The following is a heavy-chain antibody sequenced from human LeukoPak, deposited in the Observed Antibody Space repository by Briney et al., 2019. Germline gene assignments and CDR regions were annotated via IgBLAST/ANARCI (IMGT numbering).Heavy chain of an antibody. Sequence: SETLSLTCTVPGGSISSYYWSWIRQPPGKGLEWIGYIYYSGSTNYNPSLKSRVTISVNTSKNQFSLNLSSVTAADTAVYYCARSSGYYRNFDYWGQGTLVTVSS. V-gene: IGHV4-59*01. CDR1: GGSISSYY. D-gene: IGHD3-22*01. CDR3: ARSSGYYRNFDY. J-gene: IGHJ4*02. CDR2: IYYSGST.